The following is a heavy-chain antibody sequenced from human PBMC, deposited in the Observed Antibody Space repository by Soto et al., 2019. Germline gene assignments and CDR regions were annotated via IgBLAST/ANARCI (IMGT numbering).Heavy chain of an antibody. CDR1: GFTFSRYA. V-gene: IGHV3-23*01. Sequence: GVSLRLSCAASGFTFSRYAMLWVRQAPGKGLEWVSAISGSGGSTYYADSVKGRFTISRDNSKNTLYLQMNSLRAEDTAVYYCAKSIAAAGNWFDPWGQGTLVTVSS. J-gene: IGHJ5*02. D-gene: IGHD6-13*01. CDR2: ISGSGGST. CDR3: AKSIAAAGNWFDP.